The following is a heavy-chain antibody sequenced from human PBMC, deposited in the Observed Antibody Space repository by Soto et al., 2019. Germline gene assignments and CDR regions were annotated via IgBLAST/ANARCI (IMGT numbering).Heavy chain of an antibody. Sequence: EVQLVESGGGLVKPGGALRLSCAASGFTFNNAWMNWVRQVPGKGLEWVGRIKSKTDGGTRDYAAPVKGRFTISRDHSKNTVYMQMNRLKTEDTAVYYCTTEVWLVRGLDYWGQGTLVTVSS. CDR2: IKSKTDGGTR. J-gene: IGHJ4*02. CDR3: TTEVWLVRGLDY. V-gene: IGHV3-15*07. CDR1: GFTFNNAW. D-gene: IGHD6-19*01.